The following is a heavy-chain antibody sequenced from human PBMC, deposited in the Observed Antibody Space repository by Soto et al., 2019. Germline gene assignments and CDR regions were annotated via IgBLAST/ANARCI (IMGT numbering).Heavy chain of an antibody. CDR1: GGSISSGSYY. Sequence: QVQLQESGPGLVKPSQTLSLTCTVSGGSISSGSYYWSWIRQHPGKGLERIGYIYYSGSTYYNPSLKSRVTISVDTSKNQFSLKLSSVTAADTAVYYCTRVGTMVRGVITAFDYWGQGTLVTVSS. CDR2: IYYSGST. D-gene: IGHD3-10*01. V-gene: IGHV4-31*03. J-gene: IGHJ4*02. CDR3: TRVGTMVRGVITAFDY.